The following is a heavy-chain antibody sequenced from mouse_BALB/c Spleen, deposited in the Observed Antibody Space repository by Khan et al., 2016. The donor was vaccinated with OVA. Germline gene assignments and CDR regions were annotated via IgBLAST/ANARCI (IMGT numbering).Heavy chain of an antibody. J-gene: IGHJ2*01. Sequence: VQLKESGPGLVKPSQTVSLTCTVTGISITTGNYRWSWIRHFPGNKLEWIGYLYYSGTTTYNPSLTSRTTITRDTSKNRFFLEMNSLTTEDTATDYCARDRGGFASYDFDYWGQGTALTVSS. CDR1: GISITTGNYR. V-gene: IGHV3-5*02. CDR3: ARDRGGFASYDFDY. CDR2: LYYSGTT. D-gene: IGHD1-1*02.